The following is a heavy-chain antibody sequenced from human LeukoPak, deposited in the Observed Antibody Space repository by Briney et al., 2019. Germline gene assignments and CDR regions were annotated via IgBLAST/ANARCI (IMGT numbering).Heavy chain of an antibody. Sequence: GGSLRLSCAASEFTFSDYYMSWIRQAPGKGLEWVSYISYSGDTIYYADSVKGRFTVSRDNAKNSLYLQMNSLRAEDTAVYYCARLGTITAAGSNDYWGQGTLVTVSS. CDR2: ISYSGDTI. CDR3: ARLGTITAAGSNDY. J-gene: IGHJ4*02. D-gene: IGHD6-13*01. V-gene: IGHV3-11*01. CDR1: EFTFSDYY.